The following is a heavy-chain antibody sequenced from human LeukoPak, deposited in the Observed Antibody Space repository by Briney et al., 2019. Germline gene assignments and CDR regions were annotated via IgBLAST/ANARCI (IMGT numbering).Heavy chain of an antibody. J-gene: IGHJ4*02. Sequence: ASVKVSCKASGYTFTDCYLHWVRQAPGQGFAWMGWINPNSGDTNYAQKFQGRVTMTRDTSISTAHMEMSRLRSDDTTVYYCARANFLYCSSTTCLFDYWGQGTLVTVSS. V-gene: IGHV1-2*02. CDR2: INPNSGDT. CDR1: GYTFTDCY. D-gene: IGHD2-2*01. CDR3: ARANFLYCSSTTCLFDY.